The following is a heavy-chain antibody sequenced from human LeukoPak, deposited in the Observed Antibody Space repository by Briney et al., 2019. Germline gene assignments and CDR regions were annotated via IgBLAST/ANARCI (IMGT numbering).Heavy chain of an antibody. V-gene: IGHV3-30*02. CDR3: AKDLGIAARHSPFDY. CDR1: GFTLSSYG. J-gene: IGHJ4*02. CDR2: IRYDGSNK. Sequence: PGGSLRLSCAASGFTLSSYGMHWVRQAPGKGLEWVAFIRYDGSNKYYADSVKGRFTISRDNSKNTMYLQMNSLRAEDTAVYYCAKDLGIAARHSPFDYWGQGTLVTVSS. D-gene: IGHD6-6*01.